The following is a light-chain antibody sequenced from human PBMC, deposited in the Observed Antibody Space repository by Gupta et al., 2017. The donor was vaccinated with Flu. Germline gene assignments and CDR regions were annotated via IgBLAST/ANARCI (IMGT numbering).Light chain of an antibody. J-gene: IGKJ4*01. CDR1: HSSFFSSSNKNY. V-gene: IGKV4-1*01. Sequence: YVGVSATINCKSSHSSFFSSSNKNYVACYQQKPGQPPKLIISWASTRQSGVPDRISGSGSGTDFTLTISSLQAEDVAVYYCQQDFSTPLTFGGGTKVEIK. CDR2: WAS. CDR3: QQDFSTPLT.